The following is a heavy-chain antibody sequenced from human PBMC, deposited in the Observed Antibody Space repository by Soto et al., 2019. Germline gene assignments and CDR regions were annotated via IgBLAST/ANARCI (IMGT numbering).Heavy chain of an antibody. D-gene: IGHD4-17*01. CDR2: IGSSGGTT. CDR3: GKDPNGDYIGAFDI. J-gene: IGHJ3*02. CDR1: GFTFSNYA. V-gene: IGHV3-23*01. Sequence: PGGSLRLSCAASGFTFSNYAMSWVRQDPGKGLEWVSGIGSSGGTTHLADSVKGRFTISRDNSKNTLYLQMNSLRVEDTAVYYCGKDPNGDYIGAFDIWGQGTMVTVSS.